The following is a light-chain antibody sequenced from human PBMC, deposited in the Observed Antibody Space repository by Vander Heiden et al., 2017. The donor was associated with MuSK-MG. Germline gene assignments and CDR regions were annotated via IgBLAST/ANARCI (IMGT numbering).Light chain of an antibody. V-gene: IGKV1-5*03. CDR1: QATNMR. Sequence: IPMNQFPSPLASSVGDTITITCRASQATNMRLAWYQQKPGKAPNLLLHKASNLLGGVPSRFSGSGSSTEFTLTIISLQPDDFATSYCQQENTYSGTFGQGTKVEIK. J-gene: IGKJ1*01. CDR2: KAS. CDR3: QQENTYSGT.